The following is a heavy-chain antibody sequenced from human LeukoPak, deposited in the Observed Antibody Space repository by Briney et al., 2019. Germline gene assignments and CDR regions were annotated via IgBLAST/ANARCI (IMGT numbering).Heavy chain of an antibody. V-gene: IGHV3-48*02. CDR2: ISYSSSAI. CDR1: GFTFSTYS. J-gene: IGHJ4*02. D-gene: IGHD3-22*01. Sequence: AGGSLRLSCAASGFTFSTYSMNWVRQAPGKGLEWVSYISYSSSAIYYADSVKGRFTISRDNAKNSLYLQMNSLRDEDTAVYYCAGDSYGSSGYYYVSDYWGQGTLVTVSS. CDR3: AGDSYGSSGYYYVSDY.